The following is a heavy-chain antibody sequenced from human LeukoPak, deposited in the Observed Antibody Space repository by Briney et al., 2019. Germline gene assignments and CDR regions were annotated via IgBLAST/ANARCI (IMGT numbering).Heavy chain of an antibody. J-gene: IGHJ6*03. Sequence: SETLSLTCTVSGGSISSYYWSWIRQPAGKGLEWIGRIYTSGSTNYNPSLKSRVTMSVDTSKNQFSLKLSSVTAADTAVYYCARSSVDISSGWYDDYYYYYMDVWGKGTTVTISS. CDR2: IYTSGST. CDR1: GGSISSYY. V-gene: IGHV4-4*07. D-gene: IGHD6-19*01. CDR3: ARSSVDISSGWYDDYYYYYMDV.